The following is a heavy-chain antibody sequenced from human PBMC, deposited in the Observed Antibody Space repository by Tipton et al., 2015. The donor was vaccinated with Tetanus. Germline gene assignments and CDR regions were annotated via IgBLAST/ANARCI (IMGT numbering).Heavy chain of an antibody. CDR1: GYRFTDYW. D-gene: IGHD1-14*01. Sequence: QLVQSGGEVKKPGESLKISCKGSGYRFTDYWIGWVRQMSGEGLEWMGIIHPADSDTRYSPSFQGQVTISVDKSVNTAYLQWGSLKASDTAMYYCARHSPSLVPDNNWGQGTLVTVAS. V-gene: IGHV5-51*01. J-gene: IGHJ4*02. CDR3: ARHSPSLVPDNN. CDR2: IHPADSDT.